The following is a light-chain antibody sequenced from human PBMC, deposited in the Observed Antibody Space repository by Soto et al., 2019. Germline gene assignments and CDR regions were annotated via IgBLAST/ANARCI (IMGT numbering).Light chain of an antibody. CDR3: GPWDDSLNADV. V-gene: IGLV2-8*01. CDR2: EVN. Sequence: QSTRTQPPSASGSPGQSVAISCTVTSSDVGGYNYVSWYQQHPGKAPKLMIYEVNKRPSGVPDRFSGSKSGASAPLAIGGLQSEDGADYNWGPWDDSLNADVCGSGPKVTVL. CDR1: SSDVGGYNY. J-gene: IGLJ1*01.